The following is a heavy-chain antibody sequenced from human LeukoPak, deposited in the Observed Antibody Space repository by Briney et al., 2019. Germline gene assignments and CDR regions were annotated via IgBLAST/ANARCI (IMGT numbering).Heavy chain of an antibody. Sequence: SETLSLTCAVYGGSFSGYYWSWIRQPPGKGLEWIGEINHSGSTNYNPSLKSRVTISVDASKNQFSLKLSSVTAADTAVYYCARVPYCSSTSCYLRYYYYGMDVWGQGTTVTVSS. D-gene: IGHD2-2*01. J-gene: IGHJ6*02. CDR3: ARVPYCSSTSCYLRYYYYGMDV. V-gene: IGHV4-34*01. CDR2: INHSGST. CDR1: GGSFSGYY.